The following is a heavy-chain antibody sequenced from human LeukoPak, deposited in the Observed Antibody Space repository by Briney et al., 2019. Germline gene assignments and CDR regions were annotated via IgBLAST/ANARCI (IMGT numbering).Heavy chain of an antibody. Sequence: GGSLRLSCAASGFTFSSYGMHWVRQAPGKGLEWVAFIRYDGSNKHYADSVKGRFTISRDNSKNTLYLQMNSLRAEDTAVYYCANAGDSAFDIWGQGTMVTVSS. CDR1: GFTFSSYG. J-gene: IGHJ3*02. D-gene: IGHD7-27*01. CDR3: ANAGDSAFDI. V-gene: IGHV3-30*02. CDR2: IRYDGSNK.